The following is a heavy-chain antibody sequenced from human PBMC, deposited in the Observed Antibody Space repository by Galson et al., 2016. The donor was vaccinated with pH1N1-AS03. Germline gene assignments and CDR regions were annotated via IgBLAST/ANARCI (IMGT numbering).Heavy chain of an antibody. CDR1: GYTFTNYN. J-gene: IGHJ4*02. Sequence: SVKVSCKASGYTFTNYNIYWVRQAPGQGLEWMGKINPSGGSTSYAQKFQGGVTVTRDTSTSTVYMELSSLRFEDTAVYYCARGAGYLWGQGTLVTVSS. D-gene: IGHD2-15*01. V-gene: IGHV1-46*01. CDR3: ARGAGYL. CDR2: INPSGGST.